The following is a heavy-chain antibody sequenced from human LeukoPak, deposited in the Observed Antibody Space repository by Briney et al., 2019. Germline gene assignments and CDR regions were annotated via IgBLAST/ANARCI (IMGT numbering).Heavy chain of an antibody. V-gene: IGHV3-7*01. D-gene: IGHD6-13*01. Sequence: GGSLRLSCAASGFTFSSYSMNWVRQAPGKGLEWVANIKQDGSEKYYVDSVKGRFTISRDNAKNSLYLQMNSLRAEDTAVYYCARDQGAAADDYWGQGTLVTVSS. CDR1: GFTFSSYS. CDR2: IKQDGSEK. CDR3: ARDQGAAADDY. J-gene: IGHJ4*02.